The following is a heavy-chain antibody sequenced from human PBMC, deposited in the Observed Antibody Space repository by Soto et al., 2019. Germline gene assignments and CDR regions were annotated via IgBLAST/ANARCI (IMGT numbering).Heavy chain of an antibody. D-gene: IGHD1-26*01. V-gene: IGHV1-69*01. CDR3: ARDVVRSTAGDS. CDR1: GGTFSTSS. J-gene: IGHJ4*02. CDR2: IIPIFSKT. Sequence: QVQLVQSGAQVKEPGTSVTVSCRASGGTFSTSSFVWVRQGPGQGLEWMGGIIPIFSKTNVAPRFQDRITFTADESTRIAYMELSILRSADTAIYYCARDVVRSTAGDSWGQGTLVTVSS.